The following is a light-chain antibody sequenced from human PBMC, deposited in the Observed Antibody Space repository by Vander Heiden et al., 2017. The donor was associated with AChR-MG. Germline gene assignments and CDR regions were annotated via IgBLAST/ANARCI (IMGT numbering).Light chain of an antibody. Sequence: IQMTQSPSSLSASVGDRVTITCRASQDINIFLNWYQQKPGKAPKLLIYDASTLQAGVASRWSGGGSGADFTLTISSLRPEDFATFYCRQTHVNRRTFGAGTKVE. V-gene: IGKV1-39*01. CDR1: QDINIF. J-gene: IGKJ4*01. CDR2: DAS. CDR3: RQTHVNRRT.